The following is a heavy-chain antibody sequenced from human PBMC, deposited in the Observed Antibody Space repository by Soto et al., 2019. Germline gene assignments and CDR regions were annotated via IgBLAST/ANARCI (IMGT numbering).Heavy chain of an antibody. CDR3: ARAPRGNYGYPSYFDY. Sequence: PSETLSLTCTVSGGSISSGGYYWNWIRQHPGKGLEWIGYIYYIGSTYYNPSLKSRVTISLDTSKNQFSLKLSSVTAADTAVYYCARAPRGNYGYPSYFDYWGQGTLVTGSS. J-gene: IGHJ4*02. CDR1: GGSISSGGYY. V-gene: IGHV4-31*03. D-gene: IGHD3-10*01. CDR2: IYYIGST.